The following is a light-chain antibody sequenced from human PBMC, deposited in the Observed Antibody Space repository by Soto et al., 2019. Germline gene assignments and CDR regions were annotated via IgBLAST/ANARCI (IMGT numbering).Light chain of an antibody. CDR1: SSDVVGYNY. V-gene: IGLV2-14*01. Sequence: QSALTQPASVSGSPGQSITISCTGTSSDVVGYNYVSWYQQHPGKAPKLMIYDVSNRPSGVSNRFSGSKSGNTASLTISGLQAEDEADYYRSSYTSSSTLLYVFGTGTKVTVL. CDR2: DVS. J-gene: IGLJ1*01. CDR3: SSYTSSSTLLYV.